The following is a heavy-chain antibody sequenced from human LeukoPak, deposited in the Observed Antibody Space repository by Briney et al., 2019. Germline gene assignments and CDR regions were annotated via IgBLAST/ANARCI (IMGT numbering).Heavy chain of an antibody. D-gene: IGHD3-3*01. CDR2: IFSRGLP. V-gene: IGHV4-4*07. CDR1: VDSSNNFY. CDR3: ARLRPITIFDY. J-gene: IGHJ4*02. Sequence: SETLSLTCTFSVDSSNNFYWNWIRQPAGTGLEWIGRIFSRGLPNYNPSLISRVSMSVDTSKKQFSLKLTSVTAADSAVYYCARLRPITIFDYWGQGTLVTVSS.